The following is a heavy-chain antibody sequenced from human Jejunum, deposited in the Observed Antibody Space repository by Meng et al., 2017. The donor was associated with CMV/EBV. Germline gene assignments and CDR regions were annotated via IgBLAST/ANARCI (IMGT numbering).Heavy chain of an antibody. Sequence: FSNYAMTWVRQAPGKGLEWVSVIYSGGSTSYSADSVKGRFTISRDDSKNTLNLQMHSLRAEDTAVYYCAKEGYSGYAFYFYGMDVWGQGTTVTVSS. CDR3: AKEGYSGYAFYFYGMDV. V-gene: IGHV3-23*03. D-gene: IGHD5-12*01. J-gene: IGHJ6*02. CDR2: IYSGGSTS. CDR1: FSNYA.